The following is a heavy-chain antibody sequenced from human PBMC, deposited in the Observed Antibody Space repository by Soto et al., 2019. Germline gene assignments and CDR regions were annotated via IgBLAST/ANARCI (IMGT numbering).Heavy chain of an antibody. Sequence: GGSLRLSCAASGFTFSSYGMHWVRQAPGKGLEWVAVIWYDGSNKYYADSVKGRFTISRDNSKNTLYLQMNSLRAEDTAVYYCASGVDYRPYYYYGMDVWGQGTTVTVSS. V-gene: IGHV3-33*01. J-gene: IGHJ6*02. D-gene: IGHD4-4*01. CDR1: GFTFSSYG. CDR2: IWYDGSNK. CDR3: ASGVDYRPYYYYGMDV.